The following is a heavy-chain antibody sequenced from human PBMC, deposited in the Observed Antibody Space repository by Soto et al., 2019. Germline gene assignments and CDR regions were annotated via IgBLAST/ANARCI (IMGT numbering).Heavy chain of an antibody. Sequence: PSETLSLTCTVSGDSISSSYWSWIRQPPGKGLEWIGYIYNSGSTNYNPSLKSRVTISGDTSKNQFSLKLSSVTAADTAVYYCARVYNWNYSLWGQGTLVTVSS. D-gene: IGHD1-1*01. V-gene: IGHV4-59*12. CDR1: GDSISSSY. J-gene: IGHJ4*02. CDR2: IYNSGST. CDR3: ARVYNWNYSL.